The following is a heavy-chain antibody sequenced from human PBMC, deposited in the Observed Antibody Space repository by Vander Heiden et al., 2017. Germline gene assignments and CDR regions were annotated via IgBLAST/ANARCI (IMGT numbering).Heavy chain of an antibody. J-gene: IGHJ4*02. Sequence: EVQLLESGGGLVQPGGSLRLSCAASDFTFTGYLMSWVPQAPGKGLEWVSAISGDAGTTYYADSVKGRFTISRDNSEKTLYLQMNSLRAEDAALYYCAKGQFVGGASPFDYWGQGTLVTVSS. CDR1: DFTFTGYL. CDR2: ISGDAGTT. D-gene: IGHD2-21*01. CDR3: AKGQFVGGASPFDY. V-gene: IGHV3-23*01.